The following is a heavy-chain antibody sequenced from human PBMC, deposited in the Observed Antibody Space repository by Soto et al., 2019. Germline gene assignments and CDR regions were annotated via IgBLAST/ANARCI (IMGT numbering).Heavy chain of an antibody. CDR1: GGTFSSYA. V-gene: IGHV1-69*12. CDR2: IIPIFGTA. Sequence: QVQLVQSGAEVKKPGSSVKVSCKASGGTFSSYAISWVRQAPGQGLEWMGGIIPIFGTASYAQKFQGRVTITADESTSTAYMELSSMRSEDTAVYYCATVGQLVRPRMDIWGQGTTVAVAS. D-gene: IGHD6-6*01. CDR3: ATVGQLVRPRMDI. J-gene: IGHJ6*02.